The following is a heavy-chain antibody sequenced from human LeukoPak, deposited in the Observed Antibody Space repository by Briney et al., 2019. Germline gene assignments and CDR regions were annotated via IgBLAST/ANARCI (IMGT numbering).Heavy chain of an antibody. V-gene: IGHV4-59*01. CDR3: ARSGDYYDSSGYHYVAFDY. Sequence: LETLSLTCTVSGGSISSYYWSWIRQPPGKGLEWIGYIYYSGSTNYNPSLKSRVTISVDTSKNQFSLKLSSVTAADTAVYYRARSGDYYDSSGYHYVAFDYWGQGTLVTVSS. CDR1: GGSISSYY. CDR2: IYYSGST. D-gene: IGHD3-22*01. J-gene: IGHJ4*02.